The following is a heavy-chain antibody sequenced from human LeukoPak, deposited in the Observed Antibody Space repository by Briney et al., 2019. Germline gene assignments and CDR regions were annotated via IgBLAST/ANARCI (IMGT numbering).Heavy chain of an antibody. CDR2: IEISGDT. CDR3: ASEIRPNDY. J-gene: IGHJ4*02. Sequence: GGSLRLSCAVSGFTFSSHGFTWVRPVPGKGLEWVSAIEISGDTFYADSVKGRFTISRDNSKDTLYLQLNSLRAEDTAVYYCASEIRPNDYWGQGTLVTVSS. CDR1: GFTFSSHG. D-gene: IGHD3-10*01. V-gene: IGHV3-23*01.